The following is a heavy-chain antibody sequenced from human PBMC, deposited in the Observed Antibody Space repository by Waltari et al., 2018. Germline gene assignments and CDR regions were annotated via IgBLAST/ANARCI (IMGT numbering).Heavy chain of an antibody. Sequence: QLQLQESGPGLVKPSETLFLTCNVSGGSISDTSYFWGWVRQPPGKGLEWIGSISRRESALYKSSLTSRATISFDNAKNQLYLKLTPLTAADTATYYCTREANGGAPPPIGYWGQGALVTVS. J-gene: IGHJ4*02. V-gene: IGHV4-39*07. CDR2: ISRRESA. D-gene: IGHD3-16*01. CDR1: GGSISDTSYF. CDR3: TREANGGAPPPIGY.